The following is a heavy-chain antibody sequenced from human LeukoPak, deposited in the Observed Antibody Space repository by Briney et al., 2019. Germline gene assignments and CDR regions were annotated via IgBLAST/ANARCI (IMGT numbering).Heavy chain of an antibody. V-gene: IGHV1-2*02. CDR3: ARAVSGTLGGAFDI. CDR2: INPNSGVT. Sequence: ASVKVSCKASGYTFIDYFINWMRQTPGQGLEWLGWINPNSGVTRYAQKFQGRVTLTRDTAAYMELSSLKYDDTAVYYCARAVSGTLGGAFDIWGQGTAVTVSS. D-gene: IGHD1-14*01. J-gene: IGHJ3*02. CDR1: GYTFIDYF.